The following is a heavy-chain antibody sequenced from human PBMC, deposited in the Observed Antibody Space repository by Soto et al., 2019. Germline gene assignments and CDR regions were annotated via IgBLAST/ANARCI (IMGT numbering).Heavy chain of an antibody. V-gene: IGHV4-31*02. CDR3: ASAPLN. J-gene: IGHJ4*02. Sequence: WTRIRQHPGKGLEWIGYIYYSGSTYSNPSLKSRVTISVDTSKNQFSLKLSSVTAADTAVYYCASAPLNWVPGNLVTVSS. CDR2: IYYSGST.